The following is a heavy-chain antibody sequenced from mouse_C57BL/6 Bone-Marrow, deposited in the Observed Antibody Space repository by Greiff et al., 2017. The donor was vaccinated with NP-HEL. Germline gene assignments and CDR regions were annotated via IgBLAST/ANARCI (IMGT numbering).Heavy chain of an antibody. CDR3: ARAPYYYDAWFAY. CDR1: GFTFSSYA. D-gene: IGHD1-1*01. V-gene: IGHV5-4*03. Sequence: EVKVVESGGGLVKPGGSLKLSCAASGFTFSSYAMSWVRQTPEKRLEWVATISDGGSYTYYPDNVKGRFTISRDNAKNNLYLQMSHLKSEDTAMYYCARAPYYYDAWFAYWGQGTLVTVSA. J-gene: IGHJ3*01. CDR2: ISDGGSYT.